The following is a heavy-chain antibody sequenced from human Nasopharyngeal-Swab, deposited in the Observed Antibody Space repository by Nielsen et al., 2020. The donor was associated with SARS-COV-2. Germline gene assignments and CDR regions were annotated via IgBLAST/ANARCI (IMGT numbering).Heavy chain of an antibody. V-gene: IGHV1-2*06. D-gene: IGHD2-2*01. J-gene: IGHJ6*02. CDR3: ARDLEDIVVVPAAMWGVDYYYYGMDV. Sequence: ASVKVSCKASGYTFTGYYMHWVRQAPGQGLEWMGRINPNSGGTNYAQKFQGRVTMTRDTSISTVYMELSRLRSDDTAVYYCARDLEDIVVVPAAMWGVDYYYYGMDVWGQGTTVTVSS. CDR2: INPNSGGT. CDR1: GYTFTGYY.